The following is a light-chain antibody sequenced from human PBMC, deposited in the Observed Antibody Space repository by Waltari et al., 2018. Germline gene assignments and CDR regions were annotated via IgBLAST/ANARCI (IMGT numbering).Light chain of an antibody. V-gene: IGKV3-20*01. CDR2: GAS. CDR1: QSVTNY. CDR3: QQYDSSPPT. J-gene: IGKJ4*01. Sequence: EIVLTQSPATLSLYPGERATLSCRASQSVTNYLAWYQQKPGQAPRLLISGASSRATGIPDRFSGSGSATDFTLTISRLEPEDFAVYYCQQYDSSPPTFGGGTKVEIK.